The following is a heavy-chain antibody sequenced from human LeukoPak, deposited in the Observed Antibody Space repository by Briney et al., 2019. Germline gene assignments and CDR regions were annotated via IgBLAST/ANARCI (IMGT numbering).Heavy chain of an antibody. D-gene: IGHD3-22*01. CDR2: IKQDGSKK. CDR1: GFTFSSYW. J-gene: IGHJ4*02. Sequence: GGSLRLSCAASGFTFSSYWMTWVRQAPGKGLEWVANIKQDGSKKNYVDLVKGRFTISGDNAKDSLYLQMNSLRAEDTAVYYCATPLDYYDSSGYHQGGDWGQGTLVTVSS. V-gene: IGHV3-7*03. CDR3: ATPLDYYDSSGYHQGGD.